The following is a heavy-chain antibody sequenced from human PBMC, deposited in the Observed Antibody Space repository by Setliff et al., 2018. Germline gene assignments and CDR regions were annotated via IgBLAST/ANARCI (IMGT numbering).Heavy chain of an antibody. CDR1: GASISSGTYY. CDR3: ARTGTYRYFDY. D-gene: IGHD1-1*01. CDR2: IHYRGTT. Sequence: SETLSLTCTVSGASISSGTYYWAWIRQPPGKGLEWIGRIHYRGTTYTNASLASRLTISVDTAKNQFSLKLTSVTAADTAVYYCARTGTYRYFDYWGQGTRVTVSS. J-gene: IGHJ4*02. V-gene: IGHV4-39*01.